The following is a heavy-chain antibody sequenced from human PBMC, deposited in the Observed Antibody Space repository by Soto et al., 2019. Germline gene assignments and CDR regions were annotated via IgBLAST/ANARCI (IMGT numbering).Heavy chain of an antibody. CDR2: IYYSGST. Sequence: SETLSLTCTVSGGSISSGGYYWGWIRQYPGKGLEWTGYIYYSGSTYYSPSFQGQVTISADKSISTAYLQWSSLKASDTAMYYCARYVDTAMVLSGAGFDPWGQGTLVTVSS. V-gene: IGHV4-31*01. D-gene: IGHD5-18*01. CDR3: ARYVDTAMVLSGAGFDP. J-gene: IGHJ5*02. CDR1: GGSISSGGYY.